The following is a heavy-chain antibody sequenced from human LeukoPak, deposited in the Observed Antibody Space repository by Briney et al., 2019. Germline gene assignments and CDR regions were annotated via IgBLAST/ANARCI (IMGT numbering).Heavy chain of an antibody. J-gene: IGHJ4*02. CDR3: ARDKAVGPTLLDY. Sequence: PGGSLRLSCEASGFKFDDYGMSWVRQVPGQGLEWVSGVNWNGDNTGYVDSVKGRFTISRDNAKNSLYLQMNSLRPADTAVYYCARDKAVGPTLLDYWGQGTLVTVSS. D-gene: IGHD1-26*01. V-gene: IGHV3-20*04. CDR2: VNWNGDNT. CDR1: GFKFDDYG.